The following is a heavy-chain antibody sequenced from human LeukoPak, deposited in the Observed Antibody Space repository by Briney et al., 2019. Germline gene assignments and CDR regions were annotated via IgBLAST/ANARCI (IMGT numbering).Heavy chain of an antibody. Sequence: ASVTVSFTASGYTFTIYGISWVRQAPGQGLEWMGWISAYNGNTNYAQKLQGRVTMTTDTSTSTAYMELRSLRSDDTAVYYCARDLETTEPYYYYGMDVWGQGTTVTVSS. V-gene: IGHV1-18*01. CDR1: GYTFTIYG. D-gene: IGHD4-11*01. CDR3: ARDLETTEPYYYYGMDV. CDR2: ISAYNGNT. J-gene: IGHJ6*02.